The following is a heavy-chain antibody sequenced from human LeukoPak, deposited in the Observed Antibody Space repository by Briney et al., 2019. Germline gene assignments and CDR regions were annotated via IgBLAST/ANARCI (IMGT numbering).Heavy chain of an antibody. CDR3: ARGGYSYGKSFDY. J-gene: IGHJ4*02. D-gene: IGHD5-18*01. CDR1: GFTFSSYS. CDR2: ISSSSSYI. V-gene: IGHV3-21*01. Sequence: TGGSLRLSCAASGFTFSSYSMNWVRQAPGKGLEWVSSISSSSSYIYYADSVKGRFTISRDNAKNSLYLQMNSLRAEDTAVYYCARGGYSYGKSFDYWGQGTLVTVSS.